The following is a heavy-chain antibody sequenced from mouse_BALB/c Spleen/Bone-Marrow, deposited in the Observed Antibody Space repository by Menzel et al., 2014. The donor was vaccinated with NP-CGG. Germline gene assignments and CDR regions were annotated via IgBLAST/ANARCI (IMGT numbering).Heavy chain of an antibody. J-gene: IGHJ3*01. CDR2: VNVNGDRT. CDR3: ARGYDDSSWFAY. Sequence: VQLKDSGGGLVQPGGSLKLSCAASGFTFSNYGMSWVRQTPDKRLEMIATVNVNGDRTYHPDSVKGRFTISRDNAKNTLSLQLSSLKSEDTAMYYCARGYDDSSWFAYWGQGTLVTVSA. CDR1: GFTFSNYG. V-gene: IGHV5-6-3*01. D-gene: IGHD2-13*01.